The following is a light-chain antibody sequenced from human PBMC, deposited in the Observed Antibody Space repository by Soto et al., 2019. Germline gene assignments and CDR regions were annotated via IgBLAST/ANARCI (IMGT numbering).Light chain of an antibody. Sequence: IQMTQSPSTLSASVGDSVTITCRASQSINSWLAWYQQKPGKAPKLLIYDASSLESGVPSRFSGSGSETEFTLTISSLQPDDFATYYCQQRETFGQGTKVDNK. V-gene: IGKV1-5*01. CDR1: QSINSW. CDR2: DAS. J-gene: IGKJ1*01. CDR3: QQRET.